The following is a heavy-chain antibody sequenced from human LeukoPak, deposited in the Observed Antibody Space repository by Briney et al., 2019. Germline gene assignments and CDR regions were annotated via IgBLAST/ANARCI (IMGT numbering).Heavy chain of an antibody. D-gene: IGHD3-22*01. CDR3: ARDLRTVTMIALGLDV. Sequence: GGSRSSSVAPPGSTVISTTMSWVRKPPGKGLRGASVIYSGGSTYYADSVKGRFTVSRDNSNNTLYLQMSRLRAEDTAVYYCARDLRTVTMIALGLDVWGQGTTVTVSS. CDR2: IYSGGST. V-gene: IGHV3-53*01. CDR1: GSTVISTT. J-gene: IGHJ6*02.